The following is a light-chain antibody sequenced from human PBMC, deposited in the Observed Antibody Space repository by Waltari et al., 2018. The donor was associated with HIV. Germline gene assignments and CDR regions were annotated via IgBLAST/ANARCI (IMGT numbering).Light chain of an antibody. J-gene: IGLJ3*02. CDR3: AAWDDSLSGWV. CDR2: RNS. CDR1: RSNIGDNY. V-gene: IGLV1-47*01. Sequence: QSALTQPPSTSGTPGKTVTIPCSGRRSNIGDNYVSWYQQLPGTAPKLLIYRNSQRPSGVRDLFSGSKSGTSASLAINDLRSEDEAEYHCAAWDDSLSGWVFGGGTNLTVL.